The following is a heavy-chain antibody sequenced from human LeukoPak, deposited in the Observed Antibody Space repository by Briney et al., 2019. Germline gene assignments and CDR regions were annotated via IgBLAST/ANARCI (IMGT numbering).Heavy chain of an antibody. V-gene: IGHV1-2*06. J-gene: IGHJ4*02. Sequence: ASVKVSCKASGYTFTGYNMNWVRQAPGQGPEWMGRINPNSGGTNYAQRFQGRVTMTRDTSISTAYMELSRLRSDDTAVYYCARSRSGTYYPFDYWGQGTLVTVSS. D-gene: IGHD1-26*01. CDR1: GYTFTGYN. CDR3: ARSRSGTYYPFDY. CDR2: INPNSGGT.